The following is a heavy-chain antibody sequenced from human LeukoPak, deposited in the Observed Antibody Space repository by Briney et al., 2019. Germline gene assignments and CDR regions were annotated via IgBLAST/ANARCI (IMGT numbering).Heavy chain of an antibody. Sequence: SETLSLTCTVSGGSISSYYWSWIRQPAGKGLEWIGRIYTSGTTNYNPSLKSRVTMSVDTSKNQFSLKMRSVTAADTAVYCCARANYYGSDYWGQGTLVTVSS. V-gene: IGHV4-4*07. J-gene: IGHJ4*02. CDR3: ARANYYGSDY. CDR1: GGSISSYY. D-gene: IGHD4/OR15-4a*01. CDR2: IYTSGTT.